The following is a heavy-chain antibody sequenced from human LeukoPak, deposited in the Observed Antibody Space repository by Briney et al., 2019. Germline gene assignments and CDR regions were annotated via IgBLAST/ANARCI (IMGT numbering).Heavy chain of an antibody. D-gene: IGHD3-22*01. CDR2: ISGSGGST. CDR1: GFTFSSYA. Sequence: GGSLRLSCAASGFTFSSYAMSWVRQAPGRGPEWVSAISGSGGSTYYADSVKGRFTISRDNSKNTLYLQMNSLRAEDTAVYYCAKEKKYYYDSSGYPEYNWFDPWGQGTLVTVSS. CDR3: AKEKKYYYDSSGYPEYNWFDP. V-gene: IGHV3-23*01. J-gene: IGHJ5*02.